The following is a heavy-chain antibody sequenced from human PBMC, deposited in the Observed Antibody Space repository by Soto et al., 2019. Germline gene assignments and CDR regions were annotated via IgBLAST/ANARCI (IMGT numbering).Heavy chain of an antibody. CDR2: ISSSSSTI. CDR1: GFTFSSYS. Sequence: PGGSLRLSCAASGFTFSSYSMNWVRQAPGKGLEWVSYISSSSSTIYYADSVKRRFTISRDNAKNSLYLQMNSLRAEDTAVYYCARDRSGIAAAGTTFDPWGQGTLVTVSS. J-gene: IGHJ5*02. D-gene: IGHD6-13*01. V-gene: IGHV3-48*01. CDR3: ARDRSGIAAAGTTFDP.